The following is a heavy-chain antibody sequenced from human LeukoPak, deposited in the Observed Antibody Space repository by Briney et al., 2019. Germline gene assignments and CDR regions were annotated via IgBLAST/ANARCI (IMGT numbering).Heavy chain of an antibody. CDR3: GVVEFDY. CDR2: MNPNSGNT. J-gene: IGHJ4*02. V-gene: IGHV1-8*01. D-gene: IGHD2-15*01. Sequence: ASVKVSCKASGYTFTSYDINWVRQATGQGLEWMGWMNPNSGNTGYAQKFQGRVTMTRDMSTSTVYMELSSLRSEDTAVYYCGVVEFDYWGQGTLVTVSS. CDR1: GYTFTSYD.